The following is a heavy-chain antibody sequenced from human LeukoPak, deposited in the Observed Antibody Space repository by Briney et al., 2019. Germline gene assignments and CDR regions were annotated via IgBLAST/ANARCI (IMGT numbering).Heavy chain of an antibody. CDR3: ARGNYYDFWSGYYTTGYYYYGMDV. Sequence: GASVEVSCKASGYTFTSYDINWVRQATGQGLEWMGWMNPKSGNTGYAQKFQGRVTMTRNTSISTAYMELSSLRSEDTAVYYCARGNYYDFWSGYYTTGYYYYGMDVWGQGTTVTVSS. V-gene: IGHV1-8*01. D-gene: IGHD3-3*01. CDR1: GYTFTSYD. J-gene: IGHJ6*02. CDR2: MNPKSGNT.